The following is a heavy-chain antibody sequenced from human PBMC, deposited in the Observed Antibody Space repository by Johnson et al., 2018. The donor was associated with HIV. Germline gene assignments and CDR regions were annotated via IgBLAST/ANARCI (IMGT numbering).Heavy chain of an antibody. J-gene: IGHJ3*02. CDR1: GFTFSSYA. V-gene: IGHV3-30*04. CDR2: ISYVGTNK. Sequence: QVQLVESGGGVVQPGRSLRLSCAASGFTFSSYAMHWVRQAPGKGLEWVSVISYVGTNKYYADSVKGRFTISRDNSKNTLYLQMNSLRAEDTAVYYCARRAHDAFDIWGQGTMVTVSS. CDR3: ARRAHDAFDI.